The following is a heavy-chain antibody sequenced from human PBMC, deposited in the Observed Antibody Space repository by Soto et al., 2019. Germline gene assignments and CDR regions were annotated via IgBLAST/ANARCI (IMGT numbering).Heavy chain of an antibody. D-gene: IGHD4-17*01. V-gene: IGHV4-34*01. CDR2: INHSGST. CDR3: ARTTTVTTSAFDY. CDR1: GGSFSGYY. J-gene: IGHJ4*02. Sequence: SETLSLTCAVYGGSFSGYYWSWIRQPPGKGLEWIGEINHSGSTNYNPSLKSRVAISVDTSKNQFSLKLSSVTAADTAVFYCARTTTVTTSAFDYWGQGTLVTVSS.